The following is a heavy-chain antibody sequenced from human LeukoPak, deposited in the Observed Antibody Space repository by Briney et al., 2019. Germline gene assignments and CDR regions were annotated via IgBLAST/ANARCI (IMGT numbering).Heavy chain of an antibody. Sequence: ASVKVSCKASGYTFTSYDINWVRQATGQGLEWMGWMNPNSGNTGYAQKFQGRVTMTRNTSISTAYMELSSLRSEDTAVYYCARESGYYYDSSGFFDYWGQGTLVTVSS. D-gene: IGHD3-22*01. CDR2: MNPNSGNT. V-gene: IGHV1-8*01. CDR3: ARESGYYYDSSGFFDY. J-gene: IGHJ4*02. CDR1: GYTFTSYD.